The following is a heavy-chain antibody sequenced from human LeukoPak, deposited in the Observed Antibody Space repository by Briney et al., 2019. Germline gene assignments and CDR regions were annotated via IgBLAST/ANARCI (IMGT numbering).Heavy chain of an antibody. CDR3: AAGKRGTYSSPLYYYYYYMDV. D-gene: IGHD2-15*01. CDR1: GGSINSYY. V-gene: IGHV4-59*01. J-gene: IGHJ6*03. Sequence: PSETLSLTCTVSGGSINSYYWSWIRQPPGKGLECIGYIHYTGSTNYNPSLKSRVTISVDTSKSQFSLKLSSVTAADTAVYYCAAGKRGTYSSPLYYYYYYMDVWGKGTTVTVSS. CDR2: IHYTGST.